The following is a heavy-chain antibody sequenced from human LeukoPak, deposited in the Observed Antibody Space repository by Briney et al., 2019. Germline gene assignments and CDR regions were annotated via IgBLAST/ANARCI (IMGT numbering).Heavy chain of an antibody. V-gene: IGHV3-23*01. J-gene: IGHJ4*02. Sequence: GGSLRLSCAASGFTFSNYAMTWVRQAPGKGLEWVSAISGSGGSIYYAGSVKGRFTISRDNSKNTLYLQMNSLRAEDTAVYYCARDHEWGRAYFDYWGQGTLVTVSS. D-gene: IGHD1-26*01. CDR2: ISGSGGSI. CDR3: ARDHEWGRAYFDY. CDR1: GFTFSNYA.